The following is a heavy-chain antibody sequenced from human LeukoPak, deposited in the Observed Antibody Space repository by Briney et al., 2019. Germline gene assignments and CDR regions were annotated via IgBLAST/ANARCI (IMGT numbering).Heavy chain of an antibody. D-gene: IGHD3-3*01. CDR3: ARQNYDFWSGYSYNWFDP. CDR2: IYHSGST. V-gene: IGHV4-30-2*01. J-gene: IGHJ5*02. CDR1: GGSISSGGYS. Sequence: PSETLSLTCAVSGGSISSGGYSWSWIRQPPGKGLEWIGYIYHSGSTYYNPSLKSRVTISVDRSKNQFSLKLSSMTAADTAVYYCARQNYDFWSGYSYNWFDPWGQGTLVTVSS.